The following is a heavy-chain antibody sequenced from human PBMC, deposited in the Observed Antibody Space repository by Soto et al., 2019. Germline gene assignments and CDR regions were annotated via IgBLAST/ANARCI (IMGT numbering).Heavy chain of an antibody. J-gene: IGHJ6*03. CDR2: IYYSGST. CDR3: ASTVTTDYYYYYMDV. D-gene: IGHD4-4*01. CDR1: GGSINSYY. V-gene: IGHV4-59*01. Sequence: SETLSLTCTVSGGSINSYYWSWIRQPPGKGLEWIGYIYYSGSTNYNPSLKSRVTISVDASKNQFSLKLSSVTAADTAVYYCASTVTTDYYYYYMDVWGKGTTVTVSS.